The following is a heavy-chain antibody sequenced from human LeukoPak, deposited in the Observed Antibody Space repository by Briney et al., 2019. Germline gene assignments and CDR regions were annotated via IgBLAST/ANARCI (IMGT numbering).Heavy chain of an antibody. J-gene: IGHJ4*02. CDR2: ISSSSSYI. D-gene: IGHD3-10*01. Sequence: PGGSLRLSCAASGFTFSSYSMNWVRQAPGKGLEWVSSISSSSSYIYYADSVKGRFTISRDNAKNSLYLQMNSLRAEDKAVYYCARVGLNDYGSGTYADYWGQGTLVTVSS. V-gene: IGHV3-21*01. CDR3: ARVGLNDYGSGTYADY. CDR1: GFTFSSYS.